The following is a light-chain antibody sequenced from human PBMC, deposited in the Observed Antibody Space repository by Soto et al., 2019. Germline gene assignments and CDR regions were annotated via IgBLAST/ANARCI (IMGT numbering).Light chain of an antibody. CDR3: HSYTRSSTYV. CDR2: GNR. J-gene: IGLJ1*01. CDR1: SSNLGAGYD. V-gene: IGLV1-40*01. Sequence: QLVLTQPPSVSGAPGQRVTISCTGNSSNLGAGYDVHWYQQLPGAAPKLVIFGNRNRPSGVPERFSGSKSGTSASLAITGLQAEDEADYYCHSYTRSSTYVFGSGTKLTVL.